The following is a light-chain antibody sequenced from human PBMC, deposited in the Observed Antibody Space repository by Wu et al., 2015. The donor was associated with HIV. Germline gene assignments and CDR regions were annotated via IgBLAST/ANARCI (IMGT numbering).Light chain of an antibody. CDR1: ENIIEF. V-gene: IGKV3-11*01. Sequence: EVVLTQSPATLSLSPGERATLSCRASENIIEFLAWFQHKPGQAPKLLIYDASHRATGVPARFSGSGSGTDFTLTISSLEPEDFAVYYCQQRRYWPLYTFGQGTQAWRSN. J-gene: IGKJ2*01. CDR2: DAS. CDR3: QQRRYWPLYT.